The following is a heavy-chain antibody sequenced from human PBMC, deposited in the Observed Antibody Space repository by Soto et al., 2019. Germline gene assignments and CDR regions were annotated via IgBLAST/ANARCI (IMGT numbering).Heavy chain of an antibody. D-gene: IGHD3-3*01. CDR1: GFTFSSYA. CDR2: ISYDGSNK. Sequence: QVQLVESGGGVVQPGRSLRLSCAASGFTFSSYAMHWVRQAPGKGLEWVAVISYDGSNKYYADSVKGRFTMSRDNYKNTMYLQMISLRAEDTAVYYCERDVIRFSWVYGMDVWGQGNTVNVSS. V-gene: IGHV3-30-3*01. CDR3: ERDVIRFSWVYGMDV. J-gene: IGHJ6*02.